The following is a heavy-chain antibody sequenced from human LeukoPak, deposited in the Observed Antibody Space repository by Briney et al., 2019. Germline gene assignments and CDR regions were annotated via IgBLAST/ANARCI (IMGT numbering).Heavy chain of an antibody. CDR1: GGTFSSYA. J-gene: IGHJ4*02. Sequence: SVKVSCKASGGTFSSYAISWVRQAPGQGLEWMGRIIPILGIANYAQKFQGRVTITADKSTSTAYMELSSLRSEDTAVYYCARAGRQYYYDSSGYYGYYFDYWGQGTLVTVSS. CDR2: IIPILGIA. D-gene: IGHD3-22*01. V-gene: IGHV1-69*04. CDR3: ARAGRQYYYDSSGYYGYYFDY.